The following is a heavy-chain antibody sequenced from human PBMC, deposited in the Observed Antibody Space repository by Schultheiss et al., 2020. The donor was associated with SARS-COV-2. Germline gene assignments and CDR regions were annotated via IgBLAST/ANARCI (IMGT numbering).Heavy chain of an antibody. CDR3: ARDVSEGDYEVYYYYGMDV. V-gene: IGHV3-33*01. CDR1: GFTFSSYG. D-gene: IGHD4-17*01. CDR2: IWYDGSNK. J-gene: IGHJ6*02. Sequence: GESLKISCAASGFTFSSYGMHWVRQAPGKGLEWVAVIWYDGSNKYYADSVKGRFTISRDNSKNTLYLQMNSLRAEDTAVYYCARDVSEGDYEVYYYYGMDVWGQGTTVTVSS.